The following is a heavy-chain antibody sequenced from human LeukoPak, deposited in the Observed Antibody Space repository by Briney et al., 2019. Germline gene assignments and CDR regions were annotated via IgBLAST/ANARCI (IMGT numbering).Heavy chain of an antibody. CDR1: GFTFSSYG. Sequence: GGSLRLSCAASGFTFSSYGMHWVRQAPGKGLEWVAVVSYDGSNKYYADSVKGRFTISRDNSKNTLYLQMNSLRAEDTAVYYCAKDEGPYCSGGSCIHLDYWGQGTLVTVSS. D-gene: IGHD2-15*01. CDR3: AKDEGPYCSGGSCIHLDY. J-gene: IGHJ4*02. CDR2: VSYDGSNK. V-gene: IGHV3-30*18.